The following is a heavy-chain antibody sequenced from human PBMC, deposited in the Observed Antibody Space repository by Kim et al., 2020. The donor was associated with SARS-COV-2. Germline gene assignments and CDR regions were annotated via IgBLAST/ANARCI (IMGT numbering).Heavy chain of an antibody. J-gene: IGHJ4*02. D-gene: IGHD5-18*01. CDR1: GFTFSSYW. CDR3: ARTPEDTEGAWFDF. Sequence: GGSLRLSCAASGFTFSSYWMSWVRQAPGKGLEWVANIKQDGSEKYYVDSVKGRFTISRDNAKNSLYLQMNSLRAEDTAVYYCARTPEDTEGAWFDFWGQGTLVTVSS. CDR2: IKQDGSEK. V-gene: IGHV3-7*03.